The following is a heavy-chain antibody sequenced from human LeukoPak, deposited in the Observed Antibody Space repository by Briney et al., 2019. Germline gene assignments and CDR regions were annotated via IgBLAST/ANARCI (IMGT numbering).Heavy chain of an antibody. J-gene: IGHJ4*02. CDR2: IKQDGTEK. D-gene: IGHD5-18*01. CDR3: ARTRWIQLWYFDY. CDR1: GFTFSSYW. Sequence: SGGSLRLSCAASGFTFSSYWMSWVRQAPGKGLEWVANIKQDGTEKYYVDSVKGRFTISRDNAQNSLYLEMDSLRAEDTAVYYCARTRWIQLWYFDYWGQGTLVTVSS. V-gene: IGHV3-7*04.